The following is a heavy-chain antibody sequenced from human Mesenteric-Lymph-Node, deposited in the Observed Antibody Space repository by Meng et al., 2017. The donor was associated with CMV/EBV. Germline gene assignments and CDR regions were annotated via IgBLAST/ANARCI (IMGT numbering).Heavy chain of an antibody. V-gene: IGHV3-66*02. Sequence: GESLKISCVVSGFTVSRTYMTWVRQAPGKGLEWVADIHSSDSGDYANYVKGRFTVSRDNSKNTLYLQMNSLRPEDTALYYCARRGIWGSYVRDDRFENGGQGTRVTVSS. CDR2: IHSSDSG. D-gene: IGHD3-16*01. J-gene: IGHJ3*01. CDR3: ARRGIWGSYVRDDRFEN. CDR1: GFTVSRTY.